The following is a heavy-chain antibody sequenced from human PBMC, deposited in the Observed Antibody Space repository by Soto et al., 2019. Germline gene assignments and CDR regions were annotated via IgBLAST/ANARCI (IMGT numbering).Heavy chain of an antibody. Sequence: GGSLRLSCAASGFTFSSYEMNWVRQAPGKGLEWVSYISSSGSTIYYADSVKGRFTISRDNAKNSLYLQMNSLRAEDTAVYYCARGYCSGGSCYSLSYYYGMDVWGQGTTVTVSS. CDR2: ISSSGSTI. J-gene: IGHJ6*02. CDR3: ARGYCSGGSCYSLSYYYGMDV. V-gene: IGHV3-48*03. CDR1: GFTFSSYE. D-gene: IGHD2-15*01.